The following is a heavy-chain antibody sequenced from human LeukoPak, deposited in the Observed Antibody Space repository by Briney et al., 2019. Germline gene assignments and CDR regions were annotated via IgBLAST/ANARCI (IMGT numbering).Heavy chain of an antibody. CDR3: ARPAGYSSGWSDFDY. J-gene: IGHJ4*02. Sequence: ASVKVSCKASGYTFTSYGISWVRQAPGQGLEWIGWISAYNGNTNYAQKLQGRVTMTTDTSTSTAYMELRSLRSDDTAVYYCARPAGYSSGWSDFDYWGQGTLVTVSS. V-gene: IGHV1-18*01. D-gene: IGHD6-19*01. CDR2: ISAYNGNT. CDR1: GYTFTSYG.